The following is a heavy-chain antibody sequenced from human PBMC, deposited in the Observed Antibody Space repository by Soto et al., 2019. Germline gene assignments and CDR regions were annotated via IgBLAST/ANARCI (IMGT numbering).Heavy chain of an antibody. Sequence: GGSLRLSCVASGFTFSSSGMHWVRQAPGKGLEWVADIFYDGSKIHYADSVKGRFTISRDNSKNTVHLQMNSLRPEDTAVYYCAKDLTGPYDYWGQGTLVTVSS. CDR1: GFTFSSSG. CDR2: IFYDGSKI. D-gene: IGHD3-9*01. V-gene: IGHV3-30*18. J-gene: IGHJ4*02. CDR3: AKDLTGPYDY.